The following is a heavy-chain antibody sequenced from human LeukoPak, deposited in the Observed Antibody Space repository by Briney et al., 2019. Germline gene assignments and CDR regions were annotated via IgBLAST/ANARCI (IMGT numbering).Heavy chain of an antibody. D-gene: IGHD3/OR15-3a*01. CDR3: ASQLDTTGYYTGFIDS. Sequence: SETLSLTCTVSGGSTSNSSYYWAWIRQPPGKGLEWIGSIYYSGNPFYNPSLKSRVTILVDMSNNQFSLEVDSVTAADTAMYYCASQLDTTGYYTGFIDSWGQGALVTVSS. V-gene: IGHV4-39*01. J-gene: IGHJ4*02. CDR1: GGSTSNSSYY. CDR2: IYYSGNP.